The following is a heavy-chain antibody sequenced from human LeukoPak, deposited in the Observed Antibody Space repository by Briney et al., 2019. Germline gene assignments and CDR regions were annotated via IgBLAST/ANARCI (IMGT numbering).Heavy chain of an antibody. J-gene: IGHJ6*03. CDR2: IYYSGST. D-gene: IGHD2-8*01. CDR3: ARGRVRNYYYYYYMDV. Sequence: PSETLSLTCTVSGGSISSYYWSWIRQPPGKGLEWIGYIYYSGSTNYNPSLKSRVTISVDTSKNQFSLKLSSVTAADTAVYYCARGRVRNYYYYYYMDVWGKGTTVTVSS. V-gene: IGHV4-59*12. CDR1: GGSISSYY.